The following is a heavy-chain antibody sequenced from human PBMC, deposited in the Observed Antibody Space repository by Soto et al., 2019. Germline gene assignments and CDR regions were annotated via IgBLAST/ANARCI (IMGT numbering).Heavy chain of an antibody. CDR1: GFSFSTYT. J-gene: IGHJ4*02. CDR3: AKARCTTSNCYVPEY. D-gene: IGHD2-8*01. V-gene: IGHV3-23*01. Sequence: PGGSLRLSCAASGFSFSTYTMIWVRRAPGRGLEWVSAISGSGGSPSYADSVQGRFTISRDNPKKTLYLQMNSLRAEDTAVYYCAKARCTTSNCYVPEYWGQGTLVTVSS. CDR2: ISGSGGSP.